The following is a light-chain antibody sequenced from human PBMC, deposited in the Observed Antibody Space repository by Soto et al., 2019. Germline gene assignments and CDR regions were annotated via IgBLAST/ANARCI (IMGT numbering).Light chain of an antibody. J-gene: IGKJ5*01. CDR3: QQSYSTPT. CDR1: QSVGSD. CDR2: AAS. V-gene: IGKV1-39*01. Sequence: DIQMTQSPSSLSASVGDRVTISCRASQSVGSDLNWYQQRPGQAPKFLIYAASSLQSGVPSRFSGSGSGTDFTLTISSLQPEDFATYYCQQSYSTPTFGQGTRLEI.